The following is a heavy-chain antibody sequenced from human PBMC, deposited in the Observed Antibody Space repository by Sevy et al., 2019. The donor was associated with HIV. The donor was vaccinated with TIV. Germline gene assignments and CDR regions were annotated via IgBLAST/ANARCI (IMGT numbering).Heavy chain of an antibody. CDR3: AKGGKNFWDSEDYYYVMDV. CDR2: ISYDGSNK. D-gene: IGHD3-3*01. Sequence: GGSLRLSCAASGFAFSSYDMHWVRQAPGKGLECVAVISYDGSNKYYADSVKGRFTISRDNSKNTLFLHMNSLGAEDTGVYYCAKGGKNFWDSEDYYYVMDVWGPWTTVTVSS. CDR1: GFAFSSYD. V-gene: IGHV3-30*18. J-gene: IGHJ6*02.